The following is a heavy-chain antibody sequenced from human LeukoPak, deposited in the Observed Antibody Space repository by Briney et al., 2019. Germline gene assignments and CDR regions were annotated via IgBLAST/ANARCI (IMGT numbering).Heavy chain of an antibody. CDR3: AAAPILRGEGGEHYKYGMDV. CDR1: GFTFSSAW. Sequence: PGGSLRLSCAAYGFTFSSAWMSWVRQSPGKGLEWIGEIHHNGTRNYNPSLKSRVTISADTFKNHFSLIVTSLTAADTAVYYCAAAPILRGEGGEHYKYGMDVWGQGTTVIVSS. D-gene: IGHD2-2*02. CDR2: IHHNGTR. V-gene: IGHV4-34*08. J-gene: IGHJ6*02.